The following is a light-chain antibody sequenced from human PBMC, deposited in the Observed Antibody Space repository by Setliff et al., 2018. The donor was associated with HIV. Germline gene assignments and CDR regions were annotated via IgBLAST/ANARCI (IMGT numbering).Light chain of an antibody. Sequence: SVLTQPTSVSGSPGQAITISCNGTTNNLGGSNYVSWYQQHTDKAPKLMLYYVIERPSEVSNRFSGSKSDNTASLTVSGLQAEYEADYYCCPHAGGRTGVFGAGTKVTVL. J-gene: IGLJ1*01. CDR2: YVI. CDR1: TNNLGGSNY. V-gene: IGLV2-23*02. CDR3: CPHAGGRTGV.